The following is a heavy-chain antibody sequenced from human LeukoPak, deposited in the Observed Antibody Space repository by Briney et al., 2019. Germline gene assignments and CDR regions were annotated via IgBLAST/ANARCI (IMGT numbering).Heavy chain of an antibody. Sequence: ASVKVSCKASGGTFSSYAISWVRQTPGQGLEWMGGIIPIFGTANYAQKFQGRVTITADESTSTAYMELSSLRSEDTAVYYCARSQRELRWFPGDDWGQGTLVTVSS. J-gene: IGHJ4*02. CDR2: IIPIFGTA. CDR1: GGTFSSYA. D-gene: IGHD4-23*01. V-gene: IGHV1-69*13. CDR3: ARSQRELRWFPGDD.